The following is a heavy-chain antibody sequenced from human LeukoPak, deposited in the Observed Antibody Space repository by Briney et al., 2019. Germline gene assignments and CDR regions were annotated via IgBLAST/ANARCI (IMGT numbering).Heavy chain of an antibody. D-gene: IGHD1-1*01. Sequence: PGGSLRLSCAASGFTVSSNYMSWVRQAPGKGLEWVSAISGSGGSTYYADSVQGRFTISRDNSKNTLYLQMNSLRAEDTAVYYCAKWNDAVPAVGYWGQGTLVTVSS. CDR1: GFTVSSNY. V-gene: IGHV3-23*01. J-gene: IGHJ4*02. CDR2: ISGSGGST. CDR3: AKWNDAVPAVGY.